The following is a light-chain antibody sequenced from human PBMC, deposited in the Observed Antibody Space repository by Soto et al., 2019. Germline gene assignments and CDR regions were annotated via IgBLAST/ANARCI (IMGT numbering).Light chain of an antibody. CDR1: QSVSSN. CDR2: GAS. J-gene: IGKJ1*01. Sequence: EIEMTQSPATLSVSPGQRRTLSCRPSQSVSSNLAWYQQKPGQAPRLLIYGASTRATGIPARFSGGGSGTDFTLTIGSLQSEDFAVYYCQQYNNWPTWTFGQGTKVDIK. CDR3: QQYNNWPTWT. V-gene: IGKV3-15*01.